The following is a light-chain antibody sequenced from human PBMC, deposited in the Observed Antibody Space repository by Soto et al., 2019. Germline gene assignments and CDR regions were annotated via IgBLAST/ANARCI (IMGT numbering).Light chain of an antibody. CDR2: KAS. V-gene: IGKV1-5*03. CDR3: QHFGT. J-gene: IGKJ1*01. Sequence: DIHMTQSPSTLSASVGDRVTITCRASQSISSWLAWYQQKPGKAPQLLIYKASRLASGVPSRFRRSGSATAFTLTIRSLQPADFTADSCQHFGTFGQGTKVEIK. CDR1: QSISSW.